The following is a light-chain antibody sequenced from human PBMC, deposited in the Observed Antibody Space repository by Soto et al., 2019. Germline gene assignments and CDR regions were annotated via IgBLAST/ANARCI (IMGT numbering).Light chain of an antibody. CDR3: QHYNSYSEA. CDR1: QTISSW. Sequence: DIKMSQSPSTLYGTVGDRVTITCRASQTISSWLAWYQQKPGKAPKLLIYKASTLKSGVPSRFSGSGSGTEFTLTISSLQPDDFATYYCQHYNSYSEAFGQGTMA. J-gene: IGKJ1*01. V-gene: IGKV1-5*03. CDR2: KAS.